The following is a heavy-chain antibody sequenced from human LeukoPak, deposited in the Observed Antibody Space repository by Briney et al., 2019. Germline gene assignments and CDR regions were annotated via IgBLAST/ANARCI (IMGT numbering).Heavy chain of an antibody. J-gene: IGHJ3*02. V-gene: IGHV1-2*02. CDR3: ARGVGWLVNDAFDI. D-gene: IGHD3-9*01. CDR2: INPNSGGT. Sequence: ASVKVSCKASGYTFTGYYMHWVRQAPGQGLEWMGWINPNSGGTNYAQKFQGRVTMTRDTSISTAYMELSRLRSDDTAVYYCARGVGWLVNDAFDIWGQGTMVTVSS. CDR1: GYTFTGYY.